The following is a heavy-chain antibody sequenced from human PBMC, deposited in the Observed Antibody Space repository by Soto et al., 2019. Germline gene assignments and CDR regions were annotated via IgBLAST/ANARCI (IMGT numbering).Heavy chain of an antibody. V-gene: IGHV4-4*02. CDR2: VFHSGRT. CDR1: GASISDPNW. J-gene: IGHJ4*02. CDR3: ARARSGYQP. D-gene: IGHD3-22*01. Sequence: PSETLSLTCAVSGASISDPNWWSWVRQPPGKGLEWIGEVFHSGRTNYNPSLKSRATILVDKSKNQFSLILNSVTAADTAVYYCARARSGYQPWGQGTLVTVSS.